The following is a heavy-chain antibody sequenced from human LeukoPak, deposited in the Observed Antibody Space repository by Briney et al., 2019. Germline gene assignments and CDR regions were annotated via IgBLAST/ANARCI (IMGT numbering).Heavy chain of an antibody. V-gene: IGHV3-23*01. D-gene: IGHD1-26*01. J-gene: IGHJ2*01. CDR1: GFTFSSYA. Sequence: GGSLRLSCAASGFTFSSYAMSGVRQAPGKGLEWVSAISGSGGSTYYADSVKGRFTISRDNSKNTLYLQVNSLRAEDTAVYYCARGVQSGSYFTWIWYFDLWGRGTLVTVSS. CDR3: ARGVQSGSYFTWIWYFDL. CDR2: ISGSGGST.